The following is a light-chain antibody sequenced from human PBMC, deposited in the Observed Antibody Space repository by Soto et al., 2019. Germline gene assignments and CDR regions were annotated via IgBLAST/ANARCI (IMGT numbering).Light chain of an antibody. CDR2: GAS. V-gene: IGKV1-6*01. Sequence: QLIQSPCSRSASGGGGFSITCRASQGIRNDLGWYQHKPGKAPKLLIHGASSLQSGVPSRFSGRASGTEFTLTITSLQPEDLASYYCRQDHRYPWTFGQGTKVDIK. CDR1: QGIRND. CDR3: RQDHRYPWT. J-gene: IGKJ1*01.